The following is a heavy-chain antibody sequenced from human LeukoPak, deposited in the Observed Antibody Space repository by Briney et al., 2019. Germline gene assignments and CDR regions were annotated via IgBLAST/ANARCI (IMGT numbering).Heavy chain of an antibody. D-gene: IGHD5-18*01. CDR3: GRMGYSYGYSSAY. Sequence: GAAVKVSCKSSGYTFSGYYMHWVRQAPGQGLDWMGWINPNRGDTNYSQKFHGRFTITMDTSISTAYMEMSRLRSADTAVYYCGRMGYSYGYSSAYWGQGTLVTVSS. CDR1: GYTFSGYY. J-gene: IGHJ4*02. CDR2: INPNRGDT. V-gene: IGHV1-2*02.